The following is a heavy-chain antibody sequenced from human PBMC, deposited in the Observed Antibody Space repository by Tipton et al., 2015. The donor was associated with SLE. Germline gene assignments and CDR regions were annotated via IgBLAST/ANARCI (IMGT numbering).Heavy chain of an antibody. CDR3: ARRQWLVRGEYDY. Sequence: TLSLTCAVYGGSFSGYYWSWIRQPPGKGLEWIGEINHSGSTNYNPSLKSRVTISVDTSKNQFSLKLSSVTAADTAVYYCARRQWLVRGEYDYWGQGTLVTVPS. D-gene: IGHD6-19*01. J-gene: IGHJ4*02. V-gene: IGHV4-34*01. CDR1: GGSFSGYY. CDR2: INHSGST.